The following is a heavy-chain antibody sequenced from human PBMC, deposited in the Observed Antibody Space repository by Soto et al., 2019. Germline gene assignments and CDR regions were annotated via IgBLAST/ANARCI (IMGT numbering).Heavy chain of an antibody. V-gene: IGHV1-69*12. Sequence: QVQLVQSGAEVKKPGSSVKVSCKAAGGTFSSYAISWVRQAPGQELEWRGGIIPIFGTANYAQKFHGRFTITADESTSPAYMELSSLRSEDTAVYHCARGGEQWLVQDWFDPWGQGTLVTVSS. D-gene: IGHD6-19*01. CDR2: IIPIFGTA. CDR3: ARGGEQWLVQDWFDP. CDR1: GGTFSSYA. J-gene: IGHJ5*02.